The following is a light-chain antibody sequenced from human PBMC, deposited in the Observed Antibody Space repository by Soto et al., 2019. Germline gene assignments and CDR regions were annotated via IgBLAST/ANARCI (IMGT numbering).Light chain of an antibody. CDR2: KAS. V-gene: IGKV1-5*03. CDR3: QQYNSYSWT. Sequence: DIQMTQSPSTLSASLGDRVTITCWASQGIKNWLAWYQQKTGKAPKLLIYKASSLESGVPSRFSGSGYGTEFNLTISSLQTDDFATYYCQQYNSYSWTFGQGTRLEIK. J-gene: IGKJ5*01. CDR1: QGIKNW.